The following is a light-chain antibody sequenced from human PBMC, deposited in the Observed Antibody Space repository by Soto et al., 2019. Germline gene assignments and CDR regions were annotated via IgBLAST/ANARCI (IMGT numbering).Light chain of an antibody. Sequence: DIPMTQSPSSLSASVGDRVTITCRASQSISSYLNWYQQKPGKAPKLLIYAASSLQSGVPSRFSGSGSGTDFTLTISSLQPEDFATYYCQHSYSTPMYTFGQGTKLEIK. CDR1: QSISSY. CDR3: QHSYSTPMYT. CDR2: AAS. V-gene: IGKV1-39*01. J-gene: IGKJ2*01.